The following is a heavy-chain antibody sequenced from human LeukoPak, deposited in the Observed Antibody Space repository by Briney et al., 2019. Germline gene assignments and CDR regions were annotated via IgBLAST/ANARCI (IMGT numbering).Heavy chain of an antibody. CDR2: IYYSGST. J-gene: IGHJ4*02. CDR3: ARHGSGSSTFGY. Sequence: PSQTLSNTCCGSSGSFGRYYWSGIRQPPEKKLEWIVYIYYSGSTNYNPSLKSRVTISVDTSKNQFSLKLSTVTAADTAVYYCARHGSGSSTFGYWGQGTLVTVSS. D-gene: IGHD1-26*01. V-gene: IGHV4-59*08. CDR1: SGSFGRYY.